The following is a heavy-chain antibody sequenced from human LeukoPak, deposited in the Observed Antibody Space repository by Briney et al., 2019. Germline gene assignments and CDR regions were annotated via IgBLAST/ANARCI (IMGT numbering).Heavy chain of an antibody. V-gene: IGHV4-34*01. CDR3: ARGRRPYYCYYYLDV. Sequence: SETLSLTCAVYGGSFSGYYWSWIRQPPGKGLEWIGEINHSGSTNYNPSLKSRVTISVDTSKNQFSLKLSSVTAADTAVYYCARGRRPYYCYYYLDVWGKGTTVTVSS. CDR2: INHSGST. CDR1: GGSFSGYY. J-gene: IGHJ6*03.